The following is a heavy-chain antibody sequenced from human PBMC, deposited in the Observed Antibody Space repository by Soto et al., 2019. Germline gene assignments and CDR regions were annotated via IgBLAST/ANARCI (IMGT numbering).Heavy chain of an antibody. Sequence: QVQLVQSGAEVKKSGSSVKVSCKASGGTFRSNAISWVRQAPGQGLVWMGGLIPIFRTPHYAQKFQGRVTITADEDTSTAYVELSRLRVEDTAIYFCTTGRRGWPEVDSWGQGTLVIVSS. CDR1: GGTFRSNA. J-gene: IGHJ4*02. CDR3: TTGRRGWPEVDS. V-gene: IGHV1-69*01. D-gene: IGHD2-15*01. CDR2: LIPIFRTP.